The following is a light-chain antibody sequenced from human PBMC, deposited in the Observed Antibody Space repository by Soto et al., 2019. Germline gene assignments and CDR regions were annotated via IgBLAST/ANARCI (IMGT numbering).Light chain of an antibody. V-gene: IGKV1-5*03. CDR1: QSVSTL. Sequence: DIQMTQSPSTLSASVGDGVTVTCRASQSVSTLLAWYQQKPGKSPKLLIYKTSTLASGVPSRFSASGPGTEFTLPVSSRQPDDFATYYCQQYNIFPYTFGQGTKLEIK. CDR2: KTS. J-gene: IGKJ2*01. CDR3: QQYNIFPYT.